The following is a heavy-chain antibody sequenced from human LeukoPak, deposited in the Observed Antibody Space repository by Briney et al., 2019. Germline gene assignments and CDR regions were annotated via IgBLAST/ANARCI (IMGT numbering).Heavy chain of an antibody. CDR3: AREFNRGSYVGASDI. V-gene: IGHV3-48*03. Sequence: GGSLRLSCAASGFTFSSYEMNWVRQAPGKGLEWVSYISSSGSTIYYADSVKGRFTISRDNAKNSLYLQMNSLRAEDTAVYYCAREFNRGSYVGASDIWGQGTMVTVSS. D-gene: IGHD1-26*01. CDR2: ISSSGSTI. CDR1: GFTFSSYE. J-gene: IGHJ3*02.